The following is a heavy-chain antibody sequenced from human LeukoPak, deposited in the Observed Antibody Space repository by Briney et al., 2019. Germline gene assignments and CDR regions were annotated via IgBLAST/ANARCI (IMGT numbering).Heavy chain of an antibody. Sequence: GGSLRLSCAASGFTFSSYGMHWVRQAPGKGLEWVAVIWYDGSNKYYADSVKGRFTISRDNSKNSLYLQMNSLRAEDTAVYYCARERGIFGVVIPFDYWGQGTLVTVSS. CDR2: IWYDGSNK. V-gene: IGHV3-33*01. CDR3: ARERGIFGVVIPFDY. J-gene: IGHJ4*02. D-gene: IGHD3-3*01. CDR1: GFTFSSYG.